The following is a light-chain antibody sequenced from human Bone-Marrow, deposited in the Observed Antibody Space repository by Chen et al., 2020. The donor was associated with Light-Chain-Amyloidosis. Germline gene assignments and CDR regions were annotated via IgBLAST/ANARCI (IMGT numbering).Light chain of an antibody. V-gene: IGKV3-20*01. CDR2: GAS. J-gene: IGKJ5*01. CDR3: QQYGSRIT. Sequence: EIVLTQSPGTLSLSPGERATLSCRASQSVTSSYLAWYQQKPGQAPRPLIYGASNRATGIPDRFSGSGSVPDFTLTISSLEPEDFAVYFCQQYGSRITFDQGTRLEIK. CDR1: QSVTSSY.